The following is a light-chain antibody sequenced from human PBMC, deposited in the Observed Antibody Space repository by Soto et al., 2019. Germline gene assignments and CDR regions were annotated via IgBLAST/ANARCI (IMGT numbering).Light chain of an antibody. CDR1: QSVSSN. Sequence: EIVMTQSPATLSVSPGERATLSCRASQSVSSNLAWNQQKPGQAPRLLIYGASTRATGIPARFSGSRSGTEFTLTISSLQSEDFAVYYCQQYNTWPRTFGQGTKVEIK. CDR2: GAS. J-gene: IGKJ1*01. CDR3: QQYNTWPRT. V-gene: IGKV3-15*01.